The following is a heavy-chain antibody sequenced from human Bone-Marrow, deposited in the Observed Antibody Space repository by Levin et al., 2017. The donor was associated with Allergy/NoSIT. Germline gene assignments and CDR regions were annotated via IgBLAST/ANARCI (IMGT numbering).Heavy chain of an antibody. CDR1: GGSISSGDYS. CDR3: ARSAATPFSGFGS. CDR2: IYHNGST. Sequence: SETLSLTCAVSGGSISSGDYSWSWIRQPPGTGVEWIVSIYHNGSTHYNPALKSRVNISVERSKNRISLKLTSATAPDTALYSCARSAATPFSGFGSLGQGTLVTVSS. V-gene: IGHV4-30-2*01. J-gene: IGHJ5*01.